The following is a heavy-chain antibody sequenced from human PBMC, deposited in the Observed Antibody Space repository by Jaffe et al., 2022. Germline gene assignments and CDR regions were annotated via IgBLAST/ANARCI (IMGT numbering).Heavy chain of an antibody. CDR1: GGSISSYY. CDR2: IYYSGST. D-gene: IGHD3-22*01. J-gene: IGHJ3*02. V-gene: IGHV4-59*01. Sequence: QVQLQESGPGLVKPSETLSLTCTVSGGSISSYYWSWIRQPPGKGLEWIGYIYYSGSTNYNPSLKSRVTISVDTSKNQFSLKLSSVTAADTAVYYCASSGYYYRGFEFGAFDIWGQGTMVTVSS. CDR3: ASSGYYYRGFEFGAFDI.